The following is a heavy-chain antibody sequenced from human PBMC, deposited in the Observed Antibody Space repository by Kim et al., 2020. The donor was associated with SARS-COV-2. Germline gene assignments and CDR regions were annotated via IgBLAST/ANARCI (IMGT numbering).Heavy chain of an antibody. V-gene: IGHV4-59*13. CDR2: IYYSGST. Sequence: SETLSLTCTVSGGSISSYYWSWIRQPPGKGLEWIGYIYYSGSTNYNPSLKSRVTISVDTSKNQFSLKLSSVTAADTAVYYCASAPDHGSTSSFDYWGQGT. CDR3: ASAPDHGSTSSFDY. CDR1: GGSISSYY. D-gene: IGHD2-2*01. J-gene: IGHJ4*02.